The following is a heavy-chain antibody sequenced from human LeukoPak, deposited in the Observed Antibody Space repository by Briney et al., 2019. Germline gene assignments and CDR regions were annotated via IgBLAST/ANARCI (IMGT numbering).Heavy chain of an antibody. D-gene: IGHD3-3*01. Sequence: GGSLRLSCAASGFTFRSYVMTWVRQAPGKGLEWVSAISESGGTYYADSVKGRFTVSRDNSKSTLYLQMNSLSDEDTAVYYCAKREWLSAGDWFDPWGQGTLVIVSS. J-gene: IGHJ5*02. CDR2: ISESGGT. CDR1: GFTFRSYV. V-gene: IGHV3-23*01. CDR3: AKREWLSAGDWFDP.